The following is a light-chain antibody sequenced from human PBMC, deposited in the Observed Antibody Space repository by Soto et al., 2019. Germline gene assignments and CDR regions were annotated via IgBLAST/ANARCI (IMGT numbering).Light chain of an antibody. Sequence: DIQMTQFPPTLSASIGDRVTITCRASQTISSSLAWYQQKPGKAPKLLIYKASTLETGVPSRFSGSGSGTEFTLTISSLQPDDFATYYCQQYDIYSPYTFGQGTRLEIK. CDR1: QTISSS. CDR2: KAS. CDR3: QQYDIYSPYT. J-gene: IGKJ2*01. V-gene: IGKV1-5*03.